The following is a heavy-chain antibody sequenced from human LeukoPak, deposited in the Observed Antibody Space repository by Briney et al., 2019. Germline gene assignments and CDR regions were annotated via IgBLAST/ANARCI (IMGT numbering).Heavy chain of an antibody. CDR2: IYTSGST. V-gene: IGHV4-4*09. CDR3: ARGDFSGYYRAHDAFDI. D-gene: IGHD3-22*01. Sequence: SETLSLTCTVSGVSISSYYWSWLRQPPGKGLEWVGYIYTSGSTNYNPSLKSRVTISVDTSKNQFSLKLSSVTAADTAVYYRARGDFSGYYRAHDAFDIWGQGTMVTVSS. J-gene: IGHJ3*02. CDR1: GVSISSYY.